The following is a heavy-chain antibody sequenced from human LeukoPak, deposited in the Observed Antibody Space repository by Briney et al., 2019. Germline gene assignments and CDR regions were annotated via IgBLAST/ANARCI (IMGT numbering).Heavy chain of an antibody. CDR1: GYTFIDYY. J-gene: IGHJ3*02. V-gene: IGHV1-2*02. CDR3: ARGSSVTGTALLALDI. CDR2: INPNTGGT. Sequence: ASVNVSCKASGYTFIDYYIHRVRQAPEHRLEWMGWINPNTGGTNYAQNFQGRVTMTRDTSISTAYMDLSSLRSDDTAVYYCARGSSVTGTALLALDIWGQGTMVTVSS. D-gene: IGHD1/OR15-1a*01.